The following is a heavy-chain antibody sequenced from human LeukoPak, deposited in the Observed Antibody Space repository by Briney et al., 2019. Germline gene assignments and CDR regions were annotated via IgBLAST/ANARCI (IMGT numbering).Heavy chain of an antibody. CDR1: GYTFTSYG. D-gene: IGHD3-3*01. CDR3: ARGRRITIFGVVIDFDY. J-gene: IGHJ4*02. CDR2: ISAYNGNT. V-gene: IGHV1-18*01. Sequence: GASVKVSCKASGYTFTSYGISWVRQAPGQGLEWMGWISAYNGNTNYAQKPQGRVTMTTDTSTSTAYMELRSLRSDDTAVYYCARGRRITIFGVVIDFDYWGQGTLVTVSS.